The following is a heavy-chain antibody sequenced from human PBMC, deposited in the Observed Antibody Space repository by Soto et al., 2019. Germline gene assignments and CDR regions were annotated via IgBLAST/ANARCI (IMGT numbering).Heavy chain of an antibody. CDR2: IYHSGST. J-gene: IGHJ4*02. CDR1: GGSISSSNW. CDR3: ARGGEWPTYYFDY. Sequence: PSETLSLSCSVSGGSISSSNWWSWVRQPPGKGLEWIGEIYHSGSTNYNPSLKSRVTISVDTSKNQFSLKLSSVTAADTAVYYCARGGEWPTYYFDYWGQGTLVTVSS. V-gene: IGHV4-4*02. D-gene: IGHD3-10*01.